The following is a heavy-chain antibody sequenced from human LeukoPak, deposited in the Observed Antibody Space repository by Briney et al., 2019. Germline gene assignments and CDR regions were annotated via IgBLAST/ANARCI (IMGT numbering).Heavy chain of an antibody. D-gene: IGHD1-26*01. J-gene: IGHJ4*02. CDR1: GGTFSSYA. CDR2: IIPILGIA. CDR3: AREVVGATREIDY. V-gene: IGHV1-69*04. Sequence: GASVKVSCKASGGTFSSYAISWVRQAPGQGLEWMGRIIPILGIANYAQKFQGGVTITADKSTSTAYMELSSLRSEDTAVYYCAREVVGATREIDYWGQGTLVTVSS.